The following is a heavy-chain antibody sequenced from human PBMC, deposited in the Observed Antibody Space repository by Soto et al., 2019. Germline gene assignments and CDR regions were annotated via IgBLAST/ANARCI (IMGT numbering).Heavy chain of an antibody. CDR2: IIPIFGTA. V-gene: IGHV1-69*06. D-gene: IGHD3-9*01. J-gene: IGHJ5*02. CDR1: GGTFSSYA. CDR3: ARDYDILTGYYSGGGWFDP. Sequence: QVQLVQSGAEVKKPGSSVKVSCKASGGTFSSYAISWVRQAPGQGLEWMGGIIPIFGTANYAQKFQGRVTITAEKSTRTAYMELSSLRSEDTAVYYGARDYDILTGYYSGGGWFDPWGQGTLVTVSS.